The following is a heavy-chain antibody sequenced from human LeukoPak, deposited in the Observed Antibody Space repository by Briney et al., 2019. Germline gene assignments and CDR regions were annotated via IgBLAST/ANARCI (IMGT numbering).Heavy chain of an antibody. Sequence: PGGSLRLSCAASGFTFDDYGMSWVRQAPGKGLEWVSGVNWNGGSTGYADSVKGRFTISRDNSKNTLYLQMNSLRAEDTAVYYCAKRTDSSSHTFDPWGQGTLVTVSS. D-gene: IGHD6-13*01. CDR3: AKRTDSSSHTFDP. CDR2: VNWNGGST. J-gene: IGHJ5*02. CDR1: GFTFDDYG. V-gene: IGHV3-20*04.